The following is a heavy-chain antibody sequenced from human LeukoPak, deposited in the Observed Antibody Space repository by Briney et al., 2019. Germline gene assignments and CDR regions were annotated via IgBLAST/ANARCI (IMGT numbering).Heavy chain of an antibody. Sequence: AGSLRLSCSASGFPFSSYAMHWVRQAPGKGLEYVSAISDSGGSTYYADSVKGRFTISRDNSKNTLYLQMSSLRAEATAVYFCVRGYSFGPYGMDVWGQGTTVTVSS. V-gene: IGHV3-64D*09. D-gene: IGHD2-15*01. J-gene: IGHJ6*02. CDR2: ISDSGGST. CDR1: GFPFSSYA. CDR3: VRGYSFGPYGMDV.